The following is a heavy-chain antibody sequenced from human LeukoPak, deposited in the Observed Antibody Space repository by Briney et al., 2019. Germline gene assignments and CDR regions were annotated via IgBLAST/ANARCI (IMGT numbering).Heavy chain of an antibody. Sequence: ASVKVSCKASGYTFTSYHTDWVRQAPGQGLEWMGIINPSGGSTSYAQKFQGRVTMTRDTSTSTVYMELSSLRSEDTAVYYCARVRGNWGFNDYGMDVWGQGTTVTVSS. CDR3: ARVRGNWGFNDYGMDV. CDR2: INPSGGST. D-gene: IGHD7-27*01. CDR1: GYTFTSYH. V-gene: IGHV1-46*01. J-gene: IGHJ6*02.